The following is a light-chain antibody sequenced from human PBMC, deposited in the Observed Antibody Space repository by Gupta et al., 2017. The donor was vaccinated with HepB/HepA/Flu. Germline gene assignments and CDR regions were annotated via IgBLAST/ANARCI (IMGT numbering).Light chain of an antibody. CDR3: AAWDDSVSGQV. Sequence: VLPQPPSASGTPGQRVTISCSGSSSNIGTNYVYWYKQLPGTAPQLLIYKTNQRPSGVPDRFSGSKSGTSASLAISGLRSEDEVDYYCAAWDDSVSGQVFGGGTKLTV. J-gene: IGLJ3*02. V-gene: IGLV1-47*01. CDR2: KTN. CDR1: SSNIGTNY.